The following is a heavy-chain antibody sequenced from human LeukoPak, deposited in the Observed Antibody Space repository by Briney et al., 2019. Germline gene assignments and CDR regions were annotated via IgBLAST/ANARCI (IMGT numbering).Heavy chain of an antibody. Sequence: GGSLRLSCAASGVTFDDYAMHWVRQAPGKGLEWVSGISWNSGSIGYADSVKGRFTISRDNAKNSLYLQMNSLRAEDMALYYCAKDYYYDSSGPFDYWGQGTLVTVSS. V-gene: IGHV3-9*03. CDR1: GVTFDDYA. CDR2: ISWNSGSI. D-gene: IGHD3-22*01. J-gene: IGHJ4*02. CDR3: AKDYYYDSSGPFDY.